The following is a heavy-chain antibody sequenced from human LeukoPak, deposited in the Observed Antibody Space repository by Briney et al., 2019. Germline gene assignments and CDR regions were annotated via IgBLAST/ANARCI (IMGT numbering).Heavy chain of an antibody. CDR3: AAPTSSGWYYFDY. J-gene: IGHJ4*02. D-gene: IGHD6-19*01. V-gene: IGHV3-23*01. CDR1: GFTFSSYA. CDR2: ISGSGGST. Sequence: TGGSLRLSCAASGFTFSSYAMSWVRQAPGKGLERVSAISGSGGSTYYADSVKGRFTISRDNSKNTLYLQMNSLRAEDTAVYYCAAPTSSGWYYFDYWGQGTLVTVSS.